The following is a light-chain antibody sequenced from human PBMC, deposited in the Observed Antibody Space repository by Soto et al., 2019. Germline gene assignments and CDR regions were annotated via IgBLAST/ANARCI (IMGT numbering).Light chain of an antibody. CDR2: EVN. V-gene: IGLV2-14*01. Sequence: QSALTQPASVSGSPGQSITISCTGTSSDIGGYRYVSWYQHHPGKVPQLIIYEVNNRPSGVSNRFSGSKSGNTASLTISGLLAEDEAVYYCSSYSSGSALGVFGGGTKPTVL. CDR3: SSYSSGSALGV. J-gene: IGLJ3*02. CDR1: SSDIGGYRY.